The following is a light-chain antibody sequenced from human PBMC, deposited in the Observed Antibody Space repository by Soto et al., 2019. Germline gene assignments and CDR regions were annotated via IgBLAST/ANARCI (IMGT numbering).Light chain of an antibody. Sequence: QSALTQPPSASGSPGQSVTISCTGTSSDVGGYNYVSWYQQHPGKAPKLMIYEGSKWPSGVSNRFSGSKSGNTASLTISGLQAEDEADYYCCSYADSTTYVFGTGTKLTVL. V-gene: IGLV2-23*01. CDR3: CSYADSTTYV. CDR2: EGS. CDR1: SSDVGGYNY. J-gene: IGLJ1*01.